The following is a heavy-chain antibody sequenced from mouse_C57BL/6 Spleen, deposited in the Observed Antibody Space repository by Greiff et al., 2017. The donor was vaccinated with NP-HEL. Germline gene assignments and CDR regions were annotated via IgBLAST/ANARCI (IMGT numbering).Heavy chain of an antibody. V-gene: IGHV1-80*01. J-gene: IGHJ4*01. D-gene: IGHD6-1*01. CDR2: IYPGDGDT. CDR1: GYAFSSYW. CDR3: ARSRQGLGAMDY. Sequence: QVQLQQSGAELVKPGASVKISCKASGYAFSSYWMNWVKQRPGKGLEWIGQIYPGDGDTNYNGKFKGKATLTADKSSSTAYMQLSSLTSEDSAVYFCARSRQGLGAMDYWGQGTSVTVSS.